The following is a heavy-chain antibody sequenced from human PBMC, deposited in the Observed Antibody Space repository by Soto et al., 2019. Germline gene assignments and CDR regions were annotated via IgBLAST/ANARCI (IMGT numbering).Heavy chain of an antibody. Sequence: GWSLRLSCASSVFTFSSNWMHWVRQPPGKGLVWVSRINSDGSITSYADSVKGQFTISRDNAKNTLYLQMNSLRAEDTAVYYCARGSSSWYVSFDYWGQGILVTVSS. CDR3: ARGSSSWYVSFDY. CDR2: INSDGSIT. J-gene: IGHJ4*02. V-gene: IGHV3-74*01. D-gene: IGHD6-13*01. CDR1: VFTFSSNW.